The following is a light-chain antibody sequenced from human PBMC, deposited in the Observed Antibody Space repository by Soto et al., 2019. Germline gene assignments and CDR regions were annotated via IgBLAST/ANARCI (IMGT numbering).Light chain of an antibody. CDR1: QSISTY. V-gene: IGKV1-39*01. J-gene: IGKJ1*01. CDR3: QQGYSISWT. Sequence: IQMTQSPSSLSASVGDRVTITCRASQSISTYLNWYQQKPGKAPKLLIYLASSLQSGVPSRFSGSGSGTEFTLTISSLQPEDFATYYCQQGYSISWTFGQGTKVDI. CDR2: LAS.